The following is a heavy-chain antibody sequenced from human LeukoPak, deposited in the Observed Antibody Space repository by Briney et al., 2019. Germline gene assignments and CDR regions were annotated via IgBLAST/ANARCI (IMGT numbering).Heavy chain of an antibody. D-gene: IGHD3-22*01. Sequence: PGRSLRLSCAASGFTFSSYAMHWVRQAPGKGLEWVAVISYDGSNKYYADSVKGRFTISRDNSKNTLYLQMNSLRAEDTAVYYCARGGLKITMIVVEIDYWGQGTLATVSS. CDR2: ISYDGSNK. CDR3: ARGGLKITMIVVEIDY. V-gene: IGHV3-30*04. CDR1: GFTFSSYA. J-gene: IGHJ4*02.